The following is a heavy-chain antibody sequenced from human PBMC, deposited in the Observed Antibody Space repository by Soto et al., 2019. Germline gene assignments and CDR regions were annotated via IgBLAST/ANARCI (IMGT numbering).Heavy chain of an antibody. CDR3: ARDSLYSGSYRDFDY. Sequence: EVQLVESGGGLVKPGGSLRLSCAASGFTFSSYNMNWVRQAPGKGLEWVSSISSGSSYIYYADSVKGRFTISRDNAKNSLYLQMNSLRAEDTAVYYCARDSLYSGSYRDFDYWGQGTLVTVSS. CDR2: ISSGSSYI. J-gene: IGHJ4*02. CDR1: GFTFSSYN. D-gene: IGHD1-26*01. V-gene: IGHV3-21*01.